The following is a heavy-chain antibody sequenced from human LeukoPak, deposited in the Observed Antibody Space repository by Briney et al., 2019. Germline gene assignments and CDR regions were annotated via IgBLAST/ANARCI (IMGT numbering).Heavy chain of an antibody. CDR1: GFTFSSYW. J-gene: IGHJ4*02. CDR3: AARSSGNPYF. D-gene: IGHD1-26*01. Sequence: GGSLRLSCAASGFTFSSYWMNWARQAPGKGLEWVASINHNGNVNYYVDSVKGRFTISRDNAKNSLYLQMNSLRVEDTAVYYCAARSSGNPYFWGQGTLVTVSS. V-gene: IGHV3-7*03. CDR2: INHNGNVN.